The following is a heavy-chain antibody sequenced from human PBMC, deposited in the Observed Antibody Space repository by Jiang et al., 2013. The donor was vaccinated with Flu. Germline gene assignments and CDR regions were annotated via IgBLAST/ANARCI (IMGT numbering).Heavy chain of an antibody. V-gene: IGHV1-18*04. J-gene: IGHJ3*02. CDR3: AREAVGSGSLRRHSAFDI. Sequence: GAEVKKPGASVKVSCKASGYTFTSYGISWVRQAPGQGLEWMGWISAYNGNTNYAQKLQGRVTMTTDTSTSTAYMELRSLRSDDTAVYYCAREAVGSGSLRRHSAFDIWGQGTMVTVSS. D-gene: IGHD1-26*01. CDR1: GYTFTSYG. CDR2: ISAYNGNT.